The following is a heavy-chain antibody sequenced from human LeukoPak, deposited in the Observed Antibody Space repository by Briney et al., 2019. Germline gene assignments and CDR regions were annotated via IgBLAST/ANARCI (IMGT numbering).Heavy chain of an antibody. CDR3: ARTIGSKNAFDL. CDR2: IDTDGSTT. D-gene: IGHD1-26*01. CDR1: RFTFSSYW. V-gene: IGHV3-74*01. J-gene: IGHJ3*01. Sequence: GGSLRLSCAASRFTFSSYWMHWVRQAPGKGLVWVSRIDTDGSTTTYADSVKGRFTISRDNAKNTLYLQMNSLRAEDTAVYYCARTIGSKNAFDLWGQGTMVTVSS.